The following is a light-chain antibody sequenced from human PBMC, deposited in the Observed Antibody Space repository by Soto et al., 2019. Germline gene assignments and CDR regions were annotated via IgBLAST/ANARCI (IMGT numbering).Light chain of an antibody. CDR1: VSDVGGYIY. J-gene: IGLJ2*01. Sequence: QSALTQPRSVSGSPGQSVTVSCTVSVSDVGGYIYVSWYQHHPGKAPKLIIYEVSNRPSGVSSRFSGSKSGDTASLIISGLQAEDEADYYCLSWTTRRALVFGGGTKVTVL. CDR2: EVS. CDR3: LSWTTRRALV. V-gene: IGLV2-14*01.